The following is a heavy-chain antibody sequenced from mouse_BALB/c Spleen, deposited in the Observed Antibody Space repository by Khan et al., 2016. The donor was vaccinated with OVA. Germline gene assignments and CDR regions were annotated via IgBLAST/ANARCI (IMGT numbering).Heavy chain of an antibody. J-gene: IGHJ3*01. CDR2: IFPGSVST. CDR3: ARGGDGGFDY. CDR1: GYTFSSYW. D-gene: IGHD2-13*01. V-gene: IGHV1-9*01. Sequence: QVQLKESGGDLMKPGASVKISCKATGYTFSSYWIEWVKQRPGHGLEWIGQIFPGSVSTPYNEKFKGKATFTADTSSNTAYMQLSSLTSEDSAVYCGARGGDGGFDYWGQGTLVTVSA.